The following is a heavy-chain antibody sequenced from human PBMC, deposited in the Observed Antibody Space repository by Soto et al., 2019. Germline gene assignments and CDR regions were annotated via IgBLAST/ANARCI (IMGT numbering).Heavy chain of an antibody. CDR1: GYTFTSYG. J-gene: IGHJ6*02. D-gene: IGHD2-2*01. Sequence: GDSVQVCCKASGYTFTSYGISWVRQAPGQGLEWMGWISAYNGNTNYAQKLQGRVTMTTDTSTSTAYMELRSLRSDATAVYYCARVCSSSICNYYYYGLDVSCPATTVSVAS. CDR2: ISAYNGNT. V-gene: IGHV1-18*01. CDR3: ARVCSSSICNYYYYGLDV.